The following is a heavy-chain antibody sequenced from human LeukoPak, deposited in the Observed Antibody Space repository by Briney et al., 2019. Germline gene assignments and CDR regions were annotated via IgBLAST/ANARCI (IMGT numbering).Heavy chain of an antibody. V-gene: IGHV3-30*18. CDR2: ISYDGSNT. D-gene: IGHD6-19*01. CDR3: AKDLQTSGLHDAFDI. Sequence: GRSLRLSCAASGFTFSSSGMHWVRQAPGKGLEWVAVISYDGSNTYYADSVKGRFTISRDNSKNTLYLQMNSLRPEDTAVYYCAKDLQTSGLHDAFDIWGQGTMVTVSS. CDR1: GFTFSSSG. J-gene: IGHJ3*02.